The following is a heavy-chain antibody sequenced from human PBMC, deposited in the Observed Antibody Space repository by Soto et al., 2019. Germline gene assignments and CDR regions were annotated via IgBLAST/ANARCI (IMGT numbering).Heavy chain of an antibody. V-gene: IGHV3-30-3*01. D-gene: IGHD4-17*01. Sequence: GGSLRLTCAASGFTFNIYALHWVRQAPGKGLEWVAVISFDGTKKYYSDSVKGRFTISRDNLKNTLYLQMNNLRVEDAALYFCAREDDYGYRYINYGLDVWGQGTTVTVSS. CDR2: ISFDGTKK. CDR3: AREDDYGYRYINYGLDV. CDR1: GFTFNIYA. J-gene: IGHJ6*02.